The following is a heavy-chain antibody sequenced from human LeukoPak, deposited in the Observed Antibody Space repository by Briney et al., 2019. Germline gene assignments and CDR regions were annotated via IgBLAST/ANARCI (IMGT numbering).Heavy chain of an antibody. CDR1: GYTFNNYY. V-gene: IGHV1-46*02. Sequence: ASVKVSCTASGYTFNNYYMYRVRQAPGQGLEWMGMINPSGGGTSYAQKFQGRVTMTRDTSTRTVYMEVSSLKPEDTAVYYWARQGAYSSAIGMGYWGQGTLVTVSS. CDR2: INPSGGGT. J-gene: IGHJ4*02. D-gene: IGHD6-19*01. CDR3: ARQGAYSSAIGMGY.